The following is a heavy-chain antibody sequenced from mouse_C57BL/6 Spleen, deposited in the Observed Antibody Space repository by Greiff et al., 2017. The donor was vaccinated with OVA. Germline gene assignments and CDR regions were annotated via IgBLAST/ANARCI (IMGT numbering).Heavy chain of an antibody. V-gene: IGHV5-9*04. J-gene: IGHJ3*01. CDR3: ARHGYDGYGWFAY. CDR2: ISGGGGNT. D-gene: IGHD2-3*01. CDR1: GFTFSSYT. Sequence: EVQGVESGGGLVKPGGSLKLSCAASGFTFSSYTMSWVRQTPEQRLEWVATISGGGGNTYYPDSVKGRFTISRDNAKNTLYLQMRSRMSEDTAVYYCARHGYDGYGWFAYWGQGTLVTVSA.